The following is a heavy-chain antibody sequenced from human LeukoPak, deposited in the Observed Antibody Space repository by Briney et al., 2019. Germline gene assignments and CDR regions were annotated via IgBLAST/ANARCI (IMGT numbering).Heavy chain of an antibody. V-gene: IGHV4-4*07. Sequence: SETLSLTCTVSGGSISSYYWSWIRQPAGKGLEWIGRIYTSGSTNYNPSLKRRVTMSVDTSNNQFSLKLSAVIAADTAVYYCARGFTIFGEKGHYFDYWGQGTLVTVSS. J-gene: IGHJ4*02. CDR1: GGSISSYY. D-gene: IGHD3-3*01. CDR3: ARGFTIFGEKGHYFDY. CDR2: IYTSGST.